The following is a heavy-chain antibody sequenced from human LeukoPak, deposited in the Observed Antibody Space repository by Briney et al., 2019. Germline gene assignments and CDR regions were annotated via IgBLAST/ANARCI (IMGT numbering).Heavy chain of an antibody. V-gene: IGHV1-46*01. CDR3: AREGGYGSGWYQARFDP. CDR1: GYIFTTYY. J-gene: IGHJ5*02. D-gene: IGHD6-19*01. CDR2: INPNGGST. Sequence: ASVKVSCKASGYIFTTYYMHWVRQAPGQGLEWMGIINPNGGSTSYPQKFQGRVTMTRDTSTSTVYMELSSLRYEDTAVYYCAREGGYGSGWYQARFDPWGQGTLVTVSS.